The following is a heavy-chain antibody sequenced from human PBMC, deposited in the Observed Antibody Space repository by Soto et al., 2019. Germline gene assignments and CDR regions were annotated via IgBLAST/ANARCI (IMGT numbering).Heavy chain of an antibody. Sequence: LRLSCAASGFTFSSYGMHWVRQAPGKGLEWVAVISYDGSNKYYADSVKGRFTISRDNSKNTLYLQMNSLRAEDTAVYYCANTVDPGSSPIDYWGQGTLVTVSS. CDR2: ISYDGSNK. D-gene: IGHD6-6*01. J-gene: IGHJ4*02. V-gene: IGHV3-30*18. CDR3: ANTVDPGSSPIDY. CDR1: GFTFSSYG.